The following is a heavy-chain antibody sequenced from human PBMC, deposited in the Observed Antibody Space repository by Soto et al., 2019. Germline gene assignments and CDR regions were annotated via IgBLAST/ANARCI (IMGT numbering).Heavy chain of an antibody. D-gene: IGHD4-17*01. J-gene: IGHJ4*02. CDR1: GFTFSSYA. V-gene: IGHV3-30-3*01. CDR2: ISYDGSNK. Sequence: QVQLVESGGGVVQPGRSLRLSCAASGFTFSSYAMHWVRQAPGKGLEWVAVISYDGSNKYYADSVKGRFTISRDNSKNTLYLQMNSMRAEDTAVYYCATERNGDYYFDYLGQGTLVTVSS. CDR3: ATERNGDYYFDY.